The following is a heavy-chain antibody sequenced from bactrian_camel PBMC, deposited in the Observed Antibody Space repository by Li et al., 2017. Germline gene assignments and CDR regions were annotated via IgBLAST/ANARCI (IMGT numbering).Heavy chain of an antibody. CDR2: IYTGGTHT. Sequence: VQLVESGGGSVQAGGSLRLSCAASGNTYSRLCMAWFRQAPGKEREEVASIYTGGTHTYYPDSVKGRFTISQDTTNGTVYLTMNNLQPEDSAKYYCAAAYPYDKTHTVIPIGSRRPGFGVWGQGTQVTVS. CDR3: AAAYPYDKTHTVIPIGSRRPGFGV. V-gene: IGHV3S54*01. CDR1: GNTYSRLC. J-gene: IGHJ4*01. D-gene: IGHD1*01.